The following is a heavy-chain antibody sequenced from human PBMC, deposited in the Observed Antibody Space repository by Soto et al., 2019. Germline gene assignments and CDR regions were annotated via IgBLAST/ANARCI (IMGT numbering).Heavy chain of an antibody. CDR2: TYYRSKWYN. V-gene: IGHV6-1*01. D-gene: IGHD2-2*01. CDR3: ARGVVVVPAATQGYYYYYYYGMDV. Sequence: PSQTLSLTCVISGDSVSSNSAAWNWIRQSPSRGLEWLGRTYYRSKWYNDYAVSVKSRITINPDTSKNQFSLQLNSVTPEDTAVYYCARGVVVVPAATQGYYYYYYYGMDVWGQGTTVTVSS. J-gene: IGHJ6*02. CDR1: GDSVSSNSAA.